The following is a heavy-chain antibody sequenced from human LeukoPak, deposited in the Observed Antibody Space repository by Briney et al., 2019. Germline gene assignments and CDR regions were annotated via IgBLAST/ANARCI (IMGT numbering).Heavy chain of an antibody. Sequence: PGGSLRLSCAASGFTFSSYAMSWVRQAPGKGLEWVSAISGSGGSTYYAGSVKGRFTISRDNSKNTLYLQMNSLRAEDTAVYYCAKDEAGATSPYYFDYWGQGTLVTVSS. D-gene: IGHD1-26*01. CDR2: ISGSGGST. CDR3: AKDEAGATSPYYFDY. J-gene: IGHJ4*02. CDR1: GFTFSSYA. V-gene: IGHV3-23*01.